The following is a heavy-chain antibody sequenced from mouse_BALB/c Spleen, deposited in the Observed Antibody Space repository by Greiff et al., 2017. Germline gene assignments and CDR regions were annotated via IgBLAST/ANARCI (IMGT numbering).Heavy chain of an antibody. CDR3: ARSVNSLLRPPRMDY. Sequence: QVQLQQSGAELAKPGASVKMSCKASGYTFTSYWMHWVKQRPGQGLEWIGYINPSTGYTEYNQKFKDKATLTADKSSSTAYMQLSSLTSEDSAVYYCARSVNSLLRPPRMDYWGQGTAVTVSS. CDR1: GYTFTSYW. D-gene: IGHD1-2*01. J-gene: IGHJ4*01. V-gene: IGHV1-7*01. CDR2: INPSTGYT.